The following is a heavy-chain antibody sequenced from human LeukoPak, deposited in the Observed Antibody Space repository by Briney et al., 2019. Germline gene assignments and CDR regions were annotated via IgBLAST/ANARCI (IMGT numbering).Heavy chain of an antibody. J-gene: IGHJ5*02. D-gene: IGHD3-22*01. V-gene: IGHV3-21*01. Sequence: GGSPRLSCAASGFTFSSYSMNWVRQAPGKGLEWVSSISSSSSYIYYADSVKGRFTISRDNAKNSLYLQMNSLRAEDTAVYYCARDRGYYDSSGYYYVFNWFDPWGQGTLVTVSS. CDR1: GFTFSSYS. CDR3: ARDRGYYDSSGYYYVFNWFDP. CDR2: ISSSSSYI.